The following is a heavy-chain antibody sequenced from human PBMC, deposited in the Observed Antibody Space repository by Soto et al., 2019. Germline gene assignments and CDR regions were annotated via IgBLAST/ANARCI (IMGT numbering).Heavy chain of an antibody. CDR1: GGSFSGYY. D-gene: IGHD2-2*01. J-gene: IGHJ3*02. CDR2: INHSGST. Sequence: QVQLQQWGAGLLKPSETLSLTCAVYGGSFSGYYWSWIRQPPGKGLEWIGEINHSGSTNYNPSLKSRLTISVDTSKDLFSLKLSSGTAADTAVYYCARTDPDPSIVVVPAAIVAFDIWGQGTMVTVSS. CDR3: ARTDPDPSIVVVPAAIVAFDI. V-gene: IGHV4-34*01.